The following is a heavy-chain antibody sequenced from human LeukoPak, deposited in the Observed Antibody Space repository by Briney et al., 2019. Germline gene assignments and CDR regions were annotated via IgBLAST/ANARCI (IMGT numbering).Heavy chain of an antibody. CDR1: GYSFTSYW. CDR2: IYPGDSDT. V-gene: IGHV5-51*01. D-gene: IGHD4-17*01. Sequence: GESLKISCKGSGYSFTSYWIGWVRQMPGKGLEWMGIIYPGDSDTRYSPSFQGQVTISADKSISTAYLQWSSLKASDTAMYYCARERDDYGDYRGAFDIWGQGTMVTVSS. CDR3: ARERDDYGDYRGAFDI. J-gene: IGHJ3*02.